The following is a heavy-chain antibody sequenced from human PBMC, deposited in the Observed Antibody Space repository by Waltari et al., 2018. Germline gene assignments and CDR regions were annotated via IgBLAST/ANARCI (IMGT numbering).Heavy chain of an antibody. D-gene: IGHD2-21*01. CDR1: GFTFSSYA. Sequence: EVQLLESGGGLVQPGGSLRLSCAASGFTFSSYAMSWVRQAPGKGLEWVSVIYSGGSTYYADSVKGRFTISRDNSKNTLYLQMNSLRAEDTAVYYCAKDPYSRVRYFDYWGQGTLVTVSS. CDR3: AKDPYSRVRYFDY. CDR2: IYSGGST. V-gene: IGHV3-23*03. J-gene: IGHJ4*02.